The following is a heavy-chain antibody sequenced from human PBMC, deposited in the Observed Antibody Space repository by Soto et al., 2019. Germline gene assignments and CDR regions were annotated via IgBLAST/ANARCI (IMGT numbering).Heavy chain of an antibody. CDR3: GRVICSGGRCYLDY. CDR2: ISYDGSNK. CDR1: GFTFSNYA. Sequence: QVQLVESGGGVVQPGRSLRLSCAASGFTFSNYAMHWVRQAPGKGLEWVAVISYDGSNKYYEDSVKGRFTISRDNSKNTLYQEKNGLRDEDTAVLYCGRVICSGGRCYLDYLGQGNLVTRFS. V-gene: IGHV3-30-3*01. J-gene: IGHJ4*01. D-gene: IGHD2-15*01.